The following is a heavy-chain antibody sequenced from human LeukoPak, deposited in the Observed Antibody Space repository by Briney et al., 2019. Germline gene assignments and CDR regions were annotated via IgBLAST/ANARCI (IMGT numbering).Heavy chain of an antibody. CDR2: ISGSGGST. CDR1: GFTFNSYV. D-gene: IGHD6-19*01. CDR3: AKAREGSGWNLFDY. Sequence: GGSLRLSCAASGFTFNSYVMSWVRQAPGKGLEWVSAISGSGGSTYYADSVKGRFTISRDNSKNTLYLQMNSLRAEDTAVYYCAKAREGSGWNLFDYWGQGTLVTVSS. J-gene: IGHJ4*02. V-gene: IGHV3-23*01.